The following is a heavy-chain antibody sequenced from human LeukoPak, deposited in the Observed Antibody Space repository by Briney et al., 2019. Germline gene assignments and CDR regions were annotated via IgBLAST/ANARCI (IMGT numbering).Heavy chain of an antibody. V-gene: IGHV5-51*01. J-gene: IGHJ4*02. CDR3: ARQGRYYGSGSYEGCNDY. CDR2: IYPGDSDT. Sequence: GESPKISCKGSGYSFTSYWIGWVRQMPGKGLEWMGIIYPGDSDTRYSPSFQGQVTISADKSISTAYLQWSSLKASDTAMYYCARQGRYYGSGSYEGCNDYWGQGTLVTVSS. D-gene: IGHD3-10*01. CDR1: GYSFTSYW.